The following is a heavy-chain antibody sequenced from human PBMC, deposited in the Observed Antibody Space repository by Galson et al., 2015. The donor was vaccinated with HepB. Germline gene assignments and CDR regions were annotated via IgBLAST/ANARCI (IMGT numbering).Heavy chain of an antibody. CDR3: TWRTTVVQYGAYFDY. CDR2: IKSKTDGETT. J-gene: IGHJ4*02. CDR1: GFTFSNAW. Sequence: SLRLSCAASGFTFSNAWMSWVRQAPGKGLEWVGRIKSKTDGETTDYAAPVKGRFTISRDDSKNTLYLQMNRMKTEDTDVYYCTWRTTVVQYGAYFDYWGQGTLVTVSP. D-gene: IGHD4-23*01. V-gene: IGHV3-15*01.